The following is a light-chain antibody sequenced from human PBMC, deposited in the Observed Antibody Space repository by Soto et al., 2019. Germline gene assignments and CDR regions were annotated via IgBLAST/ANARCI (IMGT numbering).Light chain of an antibody. CDR2: GAS. Sequence: PGERATLSCRASQSVSSSYLAWYQQKPGQAPRLLIYGASSRATGIPDRFSGSGSGTDFTLTISRLEPEDFAVYYCQQYGSSPRTFGQGTKV. CDR3: QQYGSSPRT. J-gene: IGKJ1*01. V-gene: IGKV3-20*01. CDR1: QSVSSSY.